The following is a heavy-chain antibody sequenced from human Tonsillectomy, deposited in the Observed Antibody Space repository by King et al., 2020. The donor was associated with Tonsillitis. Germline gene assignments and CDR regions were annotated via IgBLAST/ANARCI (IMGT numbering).Heavy chain of an antibody. D-gene: IGHD3-16*01. V-gene: IGHV3-15*01. CDR2: IQSKTDGGTT. Sequence: VQLVESGGGLVKPGGSLTLSCVASGLTFSNAWMTWVRQAPGKGLEWVGRIQSKTDGGTTDYAAPVKARFTISRDDSKNTLFLQMNSLKTEDTAVYYCTTRDYATGAFDIWGQGTMVTVSS. J-gene: IGHJ3*02. CDR1: GLTFSNAW. CDR3: TTRDYATGAFDI.